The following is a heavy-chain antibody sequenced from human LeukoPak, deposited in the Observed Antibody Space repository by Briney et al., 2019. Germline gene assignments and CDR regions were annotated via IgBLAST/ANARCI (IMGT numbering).Heavy chain of an antibody. CDR2: IIPILGIA. D-gene: IGHD3-16*02. V-gene: IGHV1-69*04. CDR3: ARAASRADFGYREGVYYYFDY. CDR1: GGTFSSYA. Sequence: ASVEVSCKASGGTFSSYAISWVRQAPGQGLEWMGRIIPILGIANYAQKFQGRVTITADKSTSTAYMELSRLRSDDTAVYYCARAASRADFGYREGVYYYFDYWGQGTLVTVSS. J-gene: IGHJ4*02.